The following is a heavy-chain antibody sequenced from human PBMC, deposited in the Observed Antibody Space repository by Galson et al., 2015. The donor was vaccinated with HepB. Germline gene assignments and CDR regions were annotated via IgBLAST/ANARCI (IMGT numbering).Heavy chain of an antibody. Sequence: SLRLSCAASGFTFSSYAMHWVRQAPGKGLEWVAVISYDGSKKYYADSVKGRFTISRDNSKNTLYLQMNSLRAEDTALYYCATVWINLLWVGEPIVGHGKYFHHWGQGTLVTVSS. D-gene: IGHD3-10*01. J-gene: IGHJ1*01. CDR3: ATVWINLLWVGEPIVGHGKYFHH. V-gene: IGHV3-30-3*01. CDR1: GFTFSSYA. CDR2: ISYDGSKK.